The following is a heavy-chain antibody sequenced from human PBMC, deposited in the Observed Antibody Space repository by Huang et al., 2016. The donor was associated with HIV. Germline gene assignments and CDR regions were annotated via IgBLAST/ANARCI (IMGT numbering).Heavy chain of an antibody. Sequence: QVQLVQSGPEVKKPGASVKVSCQTSGYIFSNYDSNWVRQAPGQGLQWMGWLNPNSGKTAYGQNFQGRVTLTMSTSTGAAYMVLNSLTSQDTAVYYCARLTSGWYQDYWGQGTLVTVSS. D-gene: IGHD6-19*01. CDR2: LNPNSGKT. CDR3: ARLTSGWYQDY. V-gene: IGHV1-8*01. CDR1: GYIFSNYD. J-gene: IGHJ4*02.